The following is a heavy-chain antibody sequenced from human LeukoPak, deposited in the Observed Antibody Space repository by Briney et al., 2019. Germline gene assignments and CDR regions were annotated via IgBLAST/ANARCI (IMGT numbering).Heavy chain of an antibody. Sequence: SETLSLTCTVSGDSISSYYWSWIRQPPGKGLERVGYIYYSGSTNYNPSLKSRVTISVDTSKNQFSLKLSSVTAADTAVYYCAGEGIAVADDAFDIWGQGTMVTVSS. D-gene: IGHD6-19*01. CDR2: IYYSGST. V-gene: IGHV4-59*01. J-gene: IGHJ3*02. CDR1: GDSISSYY. CDR3: AGEGIAVADDAFDI.